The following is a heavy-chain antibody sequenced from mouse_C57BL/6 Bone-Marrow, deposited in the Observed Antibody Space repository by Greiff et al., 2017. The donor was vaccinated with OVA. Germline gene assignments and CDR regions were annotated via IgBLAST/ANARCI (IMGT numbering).Heavy chain of an antibody. Sequence: QVQLKQPGAELVKPGASVKLSCKASGYTFTSYWMHWVKQRPGRGLEWIGRIDPNSGGTKYNEKFKSKATLTVDKPSSTAYMQLGSLTSEDSAVYYCASHYGSSYEYFDVWGTGTTVTVSS. CDR1: GYTFTSYW. CDR3: ASHYGSSYEYFDV. J-gene: IGHJ1*03. D-gene: IGHD1-1*01. V-gene: IGHV1-72*01. CDR2: IDPNSGGT.